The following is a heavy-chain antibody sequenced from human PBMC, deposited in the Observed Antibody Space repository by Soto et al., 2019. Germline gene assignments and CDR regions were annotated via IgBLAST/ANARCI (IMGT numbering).Heavy chain of an antibody. J-gene: IGHJ3*02. CDR1: GFTFSSYA. V-gene: IGHV3-23*01. Sequence: EVQLLESGGGLVQPGGSLRLSCAASGFTFSSYAMSWVRQAPGKGLEWVSAISGSGGSTYYADSVKGRFTISRDNSKNKLYLQKNSLRAEDTAVYYCAKDPPNIVVVVAAKESAFDIWGQGTMVTISS. CDR3: AKDPPNIVVVVAAKESAFDI. D-gene: IGHD2-15*01. CDR2: ISGSGGST.